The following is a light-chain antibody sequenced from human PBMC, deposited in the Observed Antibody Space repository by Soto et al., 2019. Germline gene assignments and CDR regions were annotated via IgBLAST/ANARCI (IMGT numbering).Light chain of an antibody. Sequence: QSVLTQPPSASGTPGQRVTIACSGSSSNIGSTTVKWYQQLPGTAPKLLIYNNNQRPSGVPDRFSGSKSGTPASLAISGLQSEDEADYYCAAWDDSLNGVVFGGGTKLTVL. V-gene: IGLV1-44*01. CDR3: AAWDDSLNGVV. CDR1: SSNIGSTT. CDR2: NNN. J-gene: IGLJ3*02.